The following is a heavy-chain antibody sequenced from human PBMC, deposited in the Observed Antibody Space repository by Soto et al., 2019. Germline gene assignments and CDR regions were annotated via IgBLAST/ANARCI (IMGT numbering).Heavy chain of an antibody. CDR3: ALKRSMYSSSQDKWFDP. J-gene: IGHJ5*02. V-gene: IGHV2-5*02. Sequence: QITLKESGPTLVKPTQTLTLTCTFSGFSLSTSGVGVGWIRQPPGKALEWLALIYWDDDKRYSPSLKSRLTITKDTSKNQVVLTMTNMDPVDTATYYCALKRSMYSSSQDKWFDPWGQGTLVTVSS. CDR1: GFSLSTSGVG. CDR2: IYWDDDK. D-gene: IGHD6-6*01.